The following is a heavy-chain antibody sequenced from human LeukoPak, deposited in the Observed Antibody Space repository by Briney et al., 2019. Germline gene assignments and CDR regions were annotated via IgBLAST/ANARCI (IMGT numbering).Heavy chain of an antibody. CDR3: AKATWYGGNPSGAFDM. CDR1: GYTFTGYY. CDR2: INPSGGST. V-gene: IGHV1-46*01. Sequence: ASVKVSCKASGYTFTGYYLHWVRQAPGQGLEWMGIINPSGGSTDYAQKFQGRVTMTRDTSTSTVYMELSSLRSEDTAVYYRAKATWYGGNPSGAFDMWGQGTMVTVSS. D-gene: IGHD4/OR15-4a*01. J-gene: IGHJ3*02.